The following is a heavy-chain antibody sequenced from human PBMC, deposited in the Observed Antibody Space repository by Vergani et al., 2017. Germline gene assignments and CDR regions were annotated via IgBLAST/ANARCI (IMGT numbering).Heavy chain of an antibody. J-gene: IGHJ3*02. D-gene: IGHD6-6*01. CDR3: ARHLRQLARNDVFDI. CDR2: IYDSRNN. V-gene: IGHV4-39*01. CDR1: GLSISNNNYY. Sequence: QLQLQESGPRLVKPSETLSLTFSLSGLSISNNNYYWGWIRQPPGKGLEWIGSIYDSRNNNYSPSLKSRVNISVDTSKNQFSLNLTSVTAADTAVYYCARHLRQLARNDVFDIWGHGTLVTVSS.